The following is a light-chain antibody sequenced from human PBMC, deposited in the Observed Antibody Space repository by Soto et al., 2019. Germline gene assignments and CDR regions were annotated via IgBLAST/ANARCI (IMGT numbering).Light chain of an antibody. CDR3: QTYKTAPWT. J-gene: IGKJ1*01. CDR2: GAS. Sequence: DIQMTQSPSSLSASVGARVTITCRASQGISNFLAWYQQKPGKVPTLLIYGASTLHSGVPSRFGGSGSGTDFTLTISSLQPEDVATYYCQTYKTAPWTFGPGTKVEIK. CDR1: QGISNF. V-gene: IGKV1-27*01.